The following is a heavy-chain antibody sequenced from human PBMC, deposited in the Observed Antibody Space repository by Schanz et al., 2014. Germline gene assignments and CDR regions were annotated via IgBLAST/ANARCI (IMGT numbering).Heavy chain of an antibody. D-gene: IGHD3-22*01. CDR3: ARPPHDSSGYYPFDY. V-gene: IGHV3-48*01. J-gene: IGHJ4*02. Sequence: EVQLLESGGGLAQPGGSLRLSCAASGFTFSSYAMTWVRQAPGKGLEWVSYISSASSTINYADSVKGRFTVSRDNAENALYLQMNSLRAEDTAVYYCARPPHDSSGYYPFDYWGQGTLVTVSS. CDR2: ISSASSTI. CDR1: GFTFSSYA.